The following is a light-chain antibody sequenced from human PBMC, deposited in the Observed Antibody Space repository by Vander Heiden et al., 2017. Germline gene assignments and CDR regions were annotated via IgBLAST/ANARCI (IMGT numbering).Light chain of an antibody. CDR3: HQANTFPVT. V-gene: IGKV1-12*01. CDR1: QGVSRW. CDR2: AAS. J-gene: IGKJ4*01. Sequence: DIQMTQSPSSVSASVGDRVTITCRASQGVSRWLSWYQQKPGKAPNLLIYAASSLQSGVPLTFSGSGSGTDFTLTIISLQPEDFATYYCHQANTFPVTFGGGTKVXIK.